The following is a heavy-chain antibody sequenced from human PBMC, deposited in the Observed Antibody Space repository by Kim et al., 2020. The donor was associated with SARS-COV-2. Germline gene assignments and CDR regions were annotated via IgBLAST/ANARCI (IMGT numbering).Heavy chain of an antibody. Sequence: GGSLRLSCAAFGFTFSDYYMTWIRQAPGKGLEWVAYISTTGDYTNYADSVKGRFTISRDNAKNSLYLQMNSLRAEDTAVYFCARDLSSGPDYGGQGTLVT. D-gene: IGHD3-22*01. CDR1: GFTFSDYY. CDR2: ISTTGDYT. CDR3: ARDLSSGPDY. V-gene: IGHV3-11*05. J-gene: IGHJ4*02.